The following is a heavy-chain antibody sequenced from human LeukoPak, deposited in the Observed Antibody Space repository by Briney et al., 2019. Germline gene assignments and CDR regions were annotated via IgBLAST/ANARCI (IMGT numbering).Heavy chain of an antibody. CDR1: GYTFTGYY. J-gene: IGHJ6*02. CDR2: INPNSGGT. Sequence: ASVKVSCKASGYTFTGYYMHWVRQAPGQGLEWMGWINPNSGGTNYAQKFQGRVTMTRDTSISTAYMEPSRLRSDDTAVYYCARRGWFGELTYYYYGMDVWGQGTTVTVSS. V-gene: IGHV1-2*02. D-gene: IGHD3-10*01. CDR3: ARRGWFGELTYYYYGMDV.